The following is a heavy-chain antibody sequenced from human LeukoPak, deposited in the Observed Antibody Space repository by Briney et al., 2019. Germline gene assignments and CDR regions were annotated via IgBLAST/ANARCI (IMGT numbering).Heavy chain of an antibody. CDR3: VRREAVAGTFYAFDI. CDR2: IYYSGST. V-gene: IGHV4-39*01. CDR1: GDSISSSSYY. Sequence: SETLSLTCIVSGDSISSSSYYWGWIRQPPGKGLEWIGSIYYSGSTYYNPSLKSRVTISVDTSKNQFSLKLSSVTAADTAVYYCVRREAVAGTFYAFDIWGQGTMVTVSS. D-gene: IGHD6-19*01. J-gene: IGHJ3*02.